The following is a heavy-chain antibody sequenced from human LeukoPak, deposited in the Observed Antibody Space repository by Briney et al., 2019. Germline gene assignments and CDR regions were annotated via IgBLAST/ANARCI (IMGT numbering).Heavy chain of an antibody. D-gene: IGHD3-9*01. CDR3: ARDDYDILTGYYY. V-gene: IGHV4-39*02. J-gene: IGHJ4*02. Sequence: PSETLSLTCTVSGVSISSSNSYWGWIRQPPGKGLEWIGSIYYSGNTYYNASLKSQVSISIDTSKNQFSLKLTSVTAADMAVYYCARDDYDILTGYYYWGQGTLVTVSS. CDR1: GVSISSSNSY. CDR2: IYYSGNT.